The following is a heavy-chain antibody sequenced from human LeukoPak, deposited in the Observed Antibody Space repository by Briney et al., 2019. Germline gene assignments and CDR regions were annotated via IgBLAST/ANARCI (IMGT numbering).Heavy chain of an antibody. Sequence: GGSLRLSCAASGFTFSSYAMSWVRQAPGKGLEWVSAISGSGGSTYYADSVKGRFTISRDNSKNTLYLQMNSLRAEDTAVYYCAKVGGGYKGAEANWFDPWGQGTLVTVSS. J-gene: IGHJ5*02. D-gene: IGHD5-24*01. CDR3: AKVGGGYKGAEANWFDP. CDR2: ISGSGGST. CDR1: GFTFSSYA. V-gene: IGHV3-23*01.